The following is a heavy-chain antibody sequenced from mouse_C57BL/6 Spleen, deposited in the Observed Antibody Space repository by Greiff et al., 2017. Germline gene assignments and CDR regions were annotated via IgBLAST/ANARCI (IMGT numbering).Heavy chain of an antibody. CDR1: GFTFSDYG. CDR3: ARESDSNHWYFDV. V-gene: IGHV5-17*01. CDR2: ISSGSSTI. J-gene: IGHJ1*03. Sequence: EVMLVESGGGLVKPGGSLKLSCAASGFTFSDYGMHWVRQAPEKGLEWVAYISSGSSTIYYADTVKGRFTISRDNAKNTLFLQMTSLRSEDTAMYYCARESDSNHWYFDVWGTGTTVTVSS. D-gene: IGHD2-5*01.